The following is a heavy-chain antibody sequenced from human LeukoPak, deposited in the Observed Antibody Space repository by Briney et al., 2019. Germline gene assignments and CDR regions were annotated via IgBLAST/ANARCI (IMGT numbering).Heavy chain of an antibody. CDR2: ISSSGNTI. J-gene: IGHJ4*02. Sequence: PGGTLRLSCAASGFTFSTYEMNWVRQAPGKGLEWVSNISSSGNTIYYADSVKGRFTISRDNAKNSLYLQMNSLRAEDTAVYYCARDRNDYVWGSFRPMDYWGQGTLVTVSS. V-gene: IGHV3-48*03. CDR3: ARDRNDYVWGSFRPMDY. CDR1: GFTFSTYE. D-gene: IGHD3-16*02.